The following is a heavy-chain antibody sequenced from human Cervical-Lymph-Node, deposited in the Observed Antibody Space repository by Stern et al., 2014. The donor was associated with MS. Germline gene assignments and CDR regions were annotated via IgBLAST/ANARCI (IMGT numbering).Heavy chain of an antibody. CDR1: GFTFSSYG. D-gene: IGHD6-13*01. CDR3: ARERVGRIAVARWFDP. CDR2: IWYDGSNK. Sequence: QVKLVQSGGGVVQPGRSLRLSCAASGFTFSSYGMHWVRQAPGKGLEWVAVIWYDGSNKYYADSVKGRFTISRDNSKNTLYLQMNSLRAEDTAVYYCARERVGRIAVARWFDPWGQGTLVTVSS. J-gene: IGHJ5*02. V-gene: IGHV3-33*01.